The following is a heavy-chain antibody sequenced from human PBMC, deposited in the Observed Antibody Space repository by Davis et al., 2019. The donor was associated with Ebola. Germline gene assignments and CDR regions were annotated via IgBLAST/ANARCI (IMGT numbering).Heavy chain of an antibody. D-gene: IGHD1-14*01. J-gene: IGHJ5*02. Sequence: SETLSLTCSVSGGSISSYYWSWIRQPPGKGLEWIGYIYYSGSTDYKPSLKSRVTISIDKSKNHFSLNLTSVTATDTAVYYCARDLNRRFDPWGQGTLVTVSS. CDR3: ARDLNRRFDP. CDR2: IYYSGST. V-gene: IGHV4-59*12. CDR1: GGSISSYY.